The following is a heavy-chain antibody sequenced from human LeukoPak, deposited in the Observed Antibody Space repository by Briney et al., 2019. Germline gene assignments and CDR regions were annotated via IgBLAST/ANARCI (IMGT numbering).Heavy chain of an antibody. V-gene: IGHV3-73*01. CDR2: IRSKANSYST. J-gene: IGHJ4*02. CDR1: GFTFSGSA. D-gene: IGHD2-8*01. Sequence: GGSLRLSXAASGFTFSGSAMHWVRQASGKGLEWVGRIRSKANSYSTAYAASVRGRFTISRDDSKNTAYLQMNSLKTEDTAVYYCLGYCTNGVWDWGQGTLVTVSS. CDR3: LGYCTNGVWD.